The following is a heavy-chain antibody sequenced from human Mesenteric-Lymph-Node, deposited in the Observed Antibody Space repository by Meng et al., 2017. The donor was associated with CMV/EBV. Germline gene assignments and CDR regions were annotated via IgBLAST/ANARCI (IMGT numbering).Heavy chain of an antibody. Sequence: SVSSGSYYWSLIRQPPGKGLEWIGYIYYSGSTNYNPSLKSRVTISVDTSKNQFSLKLSSVTAADTAVYYCARALTYCSSTSCYEFDPWGQGTLVTVSS. CDR2: IYYSGST. V-gene: IGHV4-61*01. CDR1: SVSSGSYY. CDR3: ARALTYCSSTSCYEFDP. D-gene: IGHD2-2*01. J-gene: IGHJ5*02.